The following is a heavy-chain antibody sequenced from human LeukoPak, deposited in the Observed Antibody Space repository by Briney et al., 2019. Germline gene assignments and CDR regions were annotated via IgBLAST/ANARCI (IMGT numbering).Heavy chain of an antibody. V-gene: IGHV3-23*01. J-gene: IGHJ6*02. CDR2: ISGSGGST. D-gene: IGHD2-2*01. CDR3: ARVLGYCSSTSCSLNMDV. CDR1: GFTFSSYA. Sequence: TGGSLRLSCAASGFTFSSYAMSWVRQAPGKGLEWVSAISGSGGSTYYADSVKGRFTISRDNAKNSLYLQMNSLRAEDTAVYYCARVLGYCSSTSCSLNMDVWGQGTTVTVSS.